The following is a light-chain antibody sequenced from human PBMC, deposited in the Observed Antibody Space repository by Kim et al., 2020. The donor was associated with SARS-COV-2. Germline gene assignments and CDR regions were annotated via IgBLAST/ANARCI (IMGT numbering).Light chain of an antibody. J-gene: IGLJ2*01. CDR3: NSRDSNDNVV. CDR2: GKN. Sequence: ALGQTVRITCQGDSRRSYYATWYQKKPGQAPILVIYGKNNRPSGIPDRFSGSSSGNTASLTITGTQAGDEADYYCNSRDSNDNVVFGGGTQLTVL. CDR1: SRRSYY. V-gene: IGLV3-19*01.